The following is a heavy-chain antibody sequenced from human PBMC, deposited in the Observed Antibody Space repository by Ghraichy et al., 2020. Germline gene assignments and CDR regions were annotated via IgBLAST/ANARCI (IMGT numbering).Heavy chain of an antibody. D-gene: IGHD3-3*01. CDR1: GGSFSGYY. J-gene: IGHJ6*02. CDR2: INHSGST. V-gene: IGHV4-34*01. CDR3: ARGAPFFWSGYQKPGGMDV. Sequence: SETLSLTCAVYGGSFSGYYWSWIRQPPGKGLEWIGEINHSGSTNYNPSLKSRVTISVDTSKNQFSLKLSSVTAADTAVYYCARGAPFFWSGYQKPGGMDVWGQGTTVTVSS.